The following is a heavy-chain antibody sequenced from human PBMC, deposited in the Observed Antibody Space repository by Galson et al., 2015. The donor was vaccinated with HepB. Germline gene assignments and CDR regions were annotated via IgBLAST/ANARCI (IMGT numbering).Heavy chain of an antibody. CDR1: GYTFTSYA. Sequence: SVKVSCKASGYTFTSYAMHWVRQAPGQRLEWMGWINAGNGNTKYSQKFQGRVTITRDTSASTAYMELSSLRSEDTAVYYCARAEIWFGELLHYYGMDVWGQGTTVTVSS. D-gene: IGHD3-10*01. CDR2: INAGNGNT. J-gene: IGHJ6*02. V-gene: IGHV1-3*01. CDR3: ARAEIWFGELLHYYGMDV.